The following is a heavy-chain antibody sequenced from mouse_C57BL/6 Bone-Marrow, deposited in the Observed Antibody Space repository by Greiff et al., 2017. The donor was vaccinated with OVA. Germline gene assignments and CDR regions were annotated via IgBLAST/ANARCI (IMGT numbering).Heavy chain of an antibody. V-gene: IGHV14-4*01. D-gene: IGHD3-2*02. CDR3: ATGSSSPLYYAMDY. J-gene: IGHJ4*01. Sequence: EVKLMESGAELVRPGASVKLSCTASGFNIKDDYMHWVKQRPEQGLEWIGWIDPENGDTDYASKFQGKATITADTSSNTAYLQLSSLTSEDTAVYYCATGSSSPLYYAMDYWGQGTSVTVSS. CDR1: GFNIKDDY. CDR2: IDPENGDT.